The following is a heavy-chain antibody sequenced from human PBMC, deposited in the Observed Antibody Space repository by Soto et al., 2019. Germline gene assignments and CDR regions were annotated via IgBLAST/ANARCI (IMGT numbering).Heavy chain of an antibody. V-gene: IGHV1-69*13. CDR2: IIPIFGTA. D-gene: IGHD3-10*01. CDR3: ARKVFYGSGSYGFNWFDP. CDR1: GGTFSSYA. Sequence: SVKVSCKASGGTFSSYAISWVRQAPGQGLEWMGGIIPIFGTANYAQKFQGRVTITADESTSTAYTELSSLRSEDTAVYYCARKVFYGSGSYGFNWFDPWGQGTLVTVSS. J-gene: IGHJ5*02.